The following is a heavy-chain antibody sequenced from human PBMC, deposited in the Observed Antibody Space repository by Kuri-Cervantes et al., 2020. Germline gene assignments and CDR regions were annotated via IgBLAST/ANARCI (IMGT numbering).Heavy chain of an antibody. J-gene: IGHJ5*02. CDR3: ARTFSTVTTTDWFDP. CDR2: IYHSGSI. CDR1: GYSISSGYY. D-gene: IGHD4-17*01. V-gene: IGHV4-38-2*01. Sequence: GSLRLSCAVSGYSISSGYYWGWIRQPPGKGLEWIGNIYHSGSIYYNPSLKSRVTVSVDTSKNQFSLKLSSVTAADTAVYYCARTFSTVTTTDWFDPWGQGTLVTVSS.